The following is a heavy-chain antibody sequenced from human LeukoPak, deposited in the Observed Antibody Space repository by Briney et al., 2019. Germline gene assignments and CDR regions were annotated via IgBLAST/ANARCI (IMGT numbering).Heavy chain of an antibody. V-gene: IGHV3-7*01. CDR3: ARGLNYDSSGYYFEDDAFDI. J-gene: IGHJ3*02. Sequence: GGSLRLSCAASGFSISNFWMSWVRQAPGKGLEWVANIKQDGNEKYYVDSVKGRFTISRDNAKNSVYLQMNSLRAEDTAVYYCARGLNYDSSGYYFEDDAFDIWGQGTMVTVSS. CDR2: IKQDGNEK. D-gene: IGHD3-22*01. CDR1: GFSISNFW.